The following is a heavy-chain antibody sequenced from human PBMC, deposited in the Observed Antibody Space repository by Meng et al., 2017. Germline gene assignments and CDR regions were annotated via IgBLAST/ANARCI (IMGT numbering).Heavy chain of an antibody. D-gene: IGHD3-22*01. V-gene: IGHV6-1*01. J-gene: IGHJ4*02. CDR3: ARGGNYYDSSGYYYGGHFDY. CDR2: TYYRSKWYN. CDR1: GDSVSSNSAA. Sequence: SETLSLTCAISGDSVSSNSAAWNWIRQSPSRGLEWLGRTYYRSKWYNDYAVSVKSRITINPDTSKNQFSLQLNSVTPEDTAVYYCARGGNYYDSSGYYYGGHFDYWGQGNLVTVSS.